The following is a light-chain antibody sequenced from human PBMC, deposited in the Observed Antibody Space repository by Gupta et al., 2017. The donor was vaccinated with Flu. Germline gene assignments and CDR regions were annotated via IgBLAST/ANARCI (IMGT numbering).Light chain of an antibody. J-gene: IGLJ3*02. CDR1: ALPKQY. CDR3: QSADSSGTYRV. Sequence: SYELTQPPSVSVSPGQTARITCSGDALPKQYAYWYQQKPGQAPVLVIYKDSERPSGITERFSGSSSGTIVTLTISGVQAEDEAEYYCQSADSSGTYRVFGGGTKLTVL. CDR2: KDS. V-gene: IGLV3-25*03.